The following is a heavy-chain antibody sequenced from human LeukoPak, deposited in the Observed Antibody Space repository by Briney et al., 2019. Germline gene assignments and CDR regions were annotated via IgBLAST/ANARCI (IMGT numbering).Heavy chain of an antibody. V-gene: IGHV4-34*01. J-gene: IGHJ4*02. Sequence: SETLSLTCAVYGGSFSGYYWSWIRQPPGKGLEWIGEINHSGSTNYNPSLKSRVTISVDTSKNQFSLKLSSVTAADTAVYYCAGRSITGTTVSFDYWGQGTLVTVSS. CDR2: INHSGST. D-gene: IGHD1-20*01. CDR3: AGRSITGTTVSFDY. CDR1: GGSFSGYY.